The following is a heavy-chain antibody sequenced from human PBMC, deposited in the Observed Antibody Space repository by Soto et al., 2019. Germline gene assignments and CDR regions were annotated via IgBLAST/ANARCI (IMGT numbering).Heavy chain of an antibody. Sequence: SETLSLTCAVYGGSFSGYYWSWIRQPPGKGLEWIGEINHSGSTNYNPSLKSRVTISVDTSKNQFSLKLSSVTAADTAVYYCARGGLWFGELLSYWGQGTLVTVSS. CDR1: GGSFSGYY. CDR2: INHSGST. J-gene: IGHJ4*02. V-gene: IGHV4-34*01. CDR3: ARGGLWFGELLSY. D-gene: IGHD3-10*01.